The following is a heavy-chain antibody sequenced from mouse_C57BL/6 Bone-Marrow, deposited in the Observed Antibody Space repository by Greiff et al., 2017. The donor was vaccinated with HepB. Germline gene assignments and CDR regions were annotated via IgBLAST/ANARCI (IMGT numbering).Heavy chain of an antibody. CDR1: EYEFPSHD. Sequence: EVQLQESGGGLVQPGESLKLSCESNEYEFPSHDMSWVRKTPEKRLELVAAINSDGGSTYYPDTMERRFIISRDNTKKTLYLQMSSLRSEDTALDYCAVEGLPHYYAMDYWGQGTSVTVSS. CDR2: INSDGGST. D-gene: IGHD3-1*01. V-gene: IGHV5-2*01. CDR3: AVEGLPHYYAMDY. J-gene: IGHJ4*01.